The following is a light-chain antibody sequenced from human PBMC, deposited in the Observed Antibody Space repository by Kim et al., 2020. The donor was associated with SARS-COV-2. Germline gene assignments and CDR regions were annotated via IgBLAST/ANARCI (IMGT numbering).Light chain of an antibody. V-gene: IGKV3-11*01. Sequence: PGEGATLPFLASHCICISLAWYQQTRGQARRLLIYDAAIRATGSHDRFSGSGSGTEFFTIISGREPEDFSIYYCQQQSKWPPAPSFGGGTKVDIK. J-gene: IGKJ4*01. CDR1: HCICIS. CDR2: DAA. CDR3: QQQSKWPPAPS.